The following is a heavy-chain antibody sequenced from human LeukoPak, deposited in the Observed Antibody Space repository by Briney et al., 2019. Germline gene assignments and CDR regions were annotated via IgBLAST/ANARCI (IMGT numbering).Heavy chain of an antibody. D-gene: IGHD6-19*01. J-gene: IGHJ6*03. CDR3: AKDSPVYSSGPTYMDV. CDR2: INWNGGNA. Sequence: GGSLRLSCAASGFTFSSYGMHWVRQAPGKGLEWVSGINWNGGNAAYADSVKGRFTISRDNAKNTLYLQMNSLRAEDTAVYYCAKDSPVYSSGPTYMDVWGKGTTVIVSS. V-gene: IGHV3-20*04. CDR1: GFTFSSYG.